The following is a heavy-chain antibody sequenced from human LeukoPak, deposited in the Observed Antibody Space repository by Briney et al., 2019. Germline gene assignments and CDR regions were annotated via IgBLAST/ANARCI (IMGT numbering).Heavy chain of an antibody. CDR2: IRYDGSNK. CDR3: AKVGKYSSGWYTVDY. D-gene: IGHD6-19*01. V-gene: IGHV3-30*02. J-gene: IGHJ4*02. CDR1: GFTFSSYG. Sequence: GGSLRLSCAAAGFTFSSYGMHWVRQAPGKGLEWVAFIRYDGSNKYYADSVKGRFTISRDNSKNTLYLQMNCQRAEDTAVYYCAKVGKYSSGWYTVDYWGQGTLVTVSS.